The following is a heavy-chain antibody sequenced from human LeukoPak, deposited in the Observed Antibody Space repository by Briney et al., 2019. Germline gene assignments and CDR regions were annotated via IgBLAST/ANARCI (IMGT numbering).Heavy chain of an antibody. CDR1: GFTFSSYG. CDR3: AKAVAATGHYYFGMDV. J-gene: IGHJ6*02. Sequence: PGGSLRLSCTASGFTFSSYGMHWVRQAPGKGLEWVAVIWFDGSNKYYADSLKGRLTISRDNSKSTLYLQMNSLRAEDTAVYYCAKAVAATGHYYFGMDVWGQGTTVTVSS. V-gene: IGHV3-33*06. CDR2: IWFDGSNK. D-gene: IGHD6-19*01.